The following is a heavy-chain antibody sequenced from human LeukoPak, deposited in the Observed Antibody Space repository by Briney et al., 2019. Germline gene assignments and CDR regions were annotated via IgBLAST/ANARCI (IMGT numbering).Heavy chain of an antibody. J-gene: IGHJ4*02. Sequence: ASVKVSCKASGYTFTGYYMHWVRQAPGQGLEWMGWINPNSGGTNYAQKFQGRVTTTRDTSISTAYMELSRLRSDDTAVYYCARSGRIVVVPAAIGYWGQGTLVTVSS. CDR2: INPNSGGT. CDR3: ARSGRIVVVPAAIGY. D-gene: IGHD2-2*01. CDR1: GYTFTGYY. V-gene: IGHV1-2*02.